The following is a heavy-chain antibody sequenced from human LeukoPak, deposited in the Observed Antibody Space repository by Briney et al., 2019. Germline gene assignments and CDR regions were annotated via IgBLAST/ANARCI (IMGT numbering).Heavy chain of an antibody. J-gene: IGHJ6*03. CDR3: ARERGGSGWSAYYYYYMDV. D-gene: IGHD6-19*01. CDR1: GGSISSYY. Sequence: PSETLSLTCTVSGGSISSYYWSWIRQPAGKGLEWIGRIYTSGSTNYNPSLKSRVTISVDKSKNQFSPKLSSVTAADTAVYYCARERGGSGWSAYYYYYMDVWGKGTTVTVSS. V-gene: IGHV4-4*07. CDR2: IYTSGST.